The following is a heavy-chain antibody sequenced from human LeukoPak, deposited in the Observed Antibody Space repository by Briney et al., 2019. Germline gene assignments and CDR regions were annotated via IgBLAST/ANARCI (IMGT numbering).Heavy chain of an antibody. Sequence: ASVKVSCKASGYTFTGYYMHWVRQAPGQGLEWMGWINPNSGGTNYAQKFQGRVTMTRDTSISTAYMELSRLISDDTAVYYCARSETTVTYYFEYWGQGALVTVSS. J-gene: IGHJ4*02. CDR3: ARSETTVTYYFEY. CDR2: INPNSGGT. D-gene: IGHD4-17*01. CDR1: GYTFTGYY. V-gene: IGHV1-2*02.